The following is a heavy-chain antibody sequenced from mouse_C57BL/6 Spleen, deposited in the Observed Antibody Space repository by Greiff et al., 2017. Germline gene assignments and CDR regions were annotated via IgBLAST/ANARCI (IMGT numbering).Heavy chain of an antibody. Sequence: EVKLQESGGGLVQPGGSMKLSCVASGFTFSNYWMNWVRQSPEKGLEWVAQIRLKSDNYATHYAESVKGRFTISRDDSKSSVYLQMNNLRAEDTGIYYCRGYYGSSPYWYFDVWGTGTTVTVSS. J-gene: IGHJ1*03. CDR3: RGYYGSSPYWYFDV. CDR2: IRLKSDNYAT. D-gene: IGHD1-1*01. V-gene: IGHV6-3*01. CDR1: GFTFSNYW.